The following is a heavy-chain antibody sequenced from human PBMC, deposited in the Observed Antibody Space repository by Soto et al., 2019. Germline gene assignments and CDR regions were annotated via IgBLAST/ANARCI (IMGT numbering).Heavy chain of an antibody. Sequence: QITLKVSGPSLVITTQPVTLTSTFPGFSSSTRGGGVGWIRQPQGKALEWLALLYWSDTKYYTPSLKSRLTITKDTSKNQEVLTITHVDPVDTGTYYCADRRKAGEAVGSPIFDYCGQGALVTVSS. CDR1: GFSSSTRGGG. CDR2: LYWSDTK. V-gene: IGHV2-5*01. J-gene: IGHJ4*02. D-gene: IGHD6-13*01. CDR3: ADRRKAGEAVGSPIFDY.